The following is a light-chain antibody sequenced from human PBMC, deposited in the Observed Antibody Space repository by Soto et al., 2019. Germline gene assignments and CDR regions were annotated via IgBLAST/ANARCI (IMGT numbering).Light chain of an antibody. CDR1: QDITTS. V-gene: IGKV1-33*01. J-gene: IGKJ4*01. CDR2: DAS. CDR3: QQYVNLPLS. Sequence: DIQMTQSPSFLSASVGDRVTITCQASQDITTSLNWYQQKPGKAPKLLMYDASNLETGVPSRYSGSGSGTDFTFTISSLQAEDIATYYCQQYVNLPLSFGGGTKVEIK.